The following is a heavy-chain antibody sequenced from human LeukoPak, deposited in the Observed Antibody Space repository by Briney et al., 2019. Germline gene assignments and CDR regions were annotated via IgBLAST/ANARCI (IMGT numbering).Heavy chain of an antibody. Sequence: GASVKVSCKASGYTXTGFGINWVRQAPGQGLEWMGWISGYNDNTHYAKRFQGRVTLTTDTPTSTAYMELRSLRSDDTAVYYCARDGTSTDDYWGQGTLVTVSS. CDR2: ISGYNDNT. D-gene: IGHD1-7*01. CDR3: ARDGTSTDDY. CDR1: GYTXTGFG. J-gene: IGHJ4*02. V-gene: IGHV1-18*01.